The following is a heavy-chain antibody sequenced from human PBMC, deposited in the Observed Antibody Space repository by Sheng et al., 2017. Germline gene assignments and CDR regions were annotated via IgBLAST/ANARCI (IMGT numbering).Heavy chain of an antibody. CDR3: AREKGLDAFDF. Sequence: QVQLQESGPGLVKAFRRPCPSPALSLVAPSVVTTGAGSGSPPGRDWSGLGRIYTSGSTNYNPSLKSRVTMSVXTSKNQFSLKLSSVTAADTAVYYCAREKGLDAFDFWGQGTMVTVSS. CDR2: IYTSGST. CDR1: VAPSVVTT. J-gene: IGHJ3*01. V-gene: IGHV4-4*07.